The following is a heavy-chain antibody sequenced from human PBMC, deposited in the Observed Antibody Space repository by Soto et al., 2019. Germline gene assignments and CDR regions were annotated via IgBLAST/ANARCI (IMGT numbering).Heavy chain of an antibody. Sequence: PGGSLRLSCAASGFTFSSYDMHWVRQATGKGLEWVSAIGTAGDTYYPGYVKGRFTISRENAKNSLYLQMNSLRAEDTAVYYCARDLYDYSNYGDYYYYGMDVWGQGTTVTVSS. V-gene: IGHV3-13*01. D-gene: IGHD4-4*01. CDR3: ARDLYDYSNYGDYYYYGMDV. CDR2: IGTAGDT. CDR1: GFTFSSYD. J-gene: IGHJ6*02.